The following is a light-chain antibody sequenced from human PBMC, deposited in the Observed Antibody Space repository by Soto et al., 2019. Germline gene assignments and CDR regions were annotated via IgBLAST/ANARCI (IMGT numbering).Light chain of an antibody. Sequence: DIQMTQSPSTLSASVGDRVTITCRASQRITNWLAWYQQKPGKAPKLLIYKASSLESGVPSRFGGRGSGTEFNLTISCLQPDARATYDGQQYDSYPRTFGQGTKVESK. V-gene: IGKV1-5*03. CDR3: QQYDSYPRT. CDR1: QRITNW. CDR2: KAS. J-gene: IGKJ1*01.